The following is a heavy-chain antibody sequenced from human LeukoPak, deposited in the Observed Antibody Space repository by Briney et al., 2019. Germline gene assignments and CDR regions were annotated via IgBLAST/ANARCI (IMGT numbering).Heavy chain of an antibody. J-gene: IGHJ6*02. Sequence: GGSLRLSCAASGFTFNRYWMHWVRQAPGKGLVWVSRISPDGNSATYADSVKGRLTISRDNAKNTLYLQMNSLRAVDSAVYYCVSLDGVYYYHMDVWGQGTTVIVSS. V-gene: IGHV3-74*03. CDR1: GFTFNRYW. CDR2: ISPDGNSA. D-gene: IGHD3/OR15-3a*01. CDR3: VSLDGVYYYHMDV.